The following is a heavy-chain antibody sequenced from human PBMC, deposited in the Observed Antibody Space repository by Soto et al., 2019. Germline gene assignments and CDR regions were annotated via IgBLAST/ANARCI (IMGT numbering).Heavy chain of an antibody. V-gene: IGHV1-69*13. CDR1: GGTFSSYA. J-gene: IGHJ6*02. CDR3: ARDLERWLQQNSPRKGYYYYGMDV. Sequence: GASVKVSCKASGGTFSSYAISWVRQAPGQGLEWMGGFIPIFGTANYAQKFQGRVTITADESTSTAYMELSSLRSEDTAVYYCARDLERWLQQNSPRKGYYYYGMDVWGQGTTVTVSS. CDR2: FIPIFGTA. D-gene: IGHD5-12*01.